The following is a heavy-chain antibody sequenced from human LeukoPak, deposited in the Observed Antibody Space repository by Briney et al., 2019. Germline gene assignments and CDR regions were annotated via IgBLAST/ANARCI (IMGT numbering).Heavy chain of an antibody. CDR2: INTDGSST. Sequence: PGGSLRLSCAVSGFTFSSYWMHWVRQPPGKGLVWVSRINTDGSSTTYADSVRGLFTISRDNAKNTLYLQMNSLRAEDTAVYYCARDIRSNYYDSSGYYPYWGQGTLVTVSS. V-gene: IGHV3-74*01. J-gene: IGHJ4*02. CDR3: ARDIRSNYYDSSGYYPY. CDR1: GFTFSSYW. D-gene: IGHD3-22*01.